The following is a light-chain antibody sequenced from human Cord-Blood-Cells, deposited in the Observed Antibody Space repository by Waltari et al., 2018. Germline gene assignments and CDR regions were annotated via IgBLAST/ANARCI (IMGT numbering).Light chain of an antibody. J-gene: IGKJ2*01. CDR1: QSISSW. Sequence: DIQMTQSPSTLSASVGDRVTITCRASQSISSWLAWYQQKPGKAPKLLIYDASSLESVVPSRFSGSGSGTEFTLTISSLQPDDFAAYYCQQYNSYSYTFGQGTKLEIK. V-gene: IGKV1-5*01. CDR3: QQYNSYSYT. CDR2: DAS.